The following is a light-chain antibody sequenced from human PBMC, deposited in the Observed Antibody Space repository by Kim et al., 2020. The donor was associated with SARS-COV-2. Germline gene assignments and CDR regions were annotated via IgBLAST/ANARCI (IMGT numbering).Light chain of an antibody. CDR2: GKY. J-gene: IGLJ3*02. CDR1: SLRKYY. V-gene: IGLV3-19*01. CDR3: SSRDSTGDHVV. Sequence: SSELTQDPAVSVALGQTVRLTCQGDSLRKYYATWYQQRPGQAPTLVLYGKYDRPSGIPDRFSGSASGNTAPLTITGAPAEDEGDYYCSSRDSTGDHVVFG.